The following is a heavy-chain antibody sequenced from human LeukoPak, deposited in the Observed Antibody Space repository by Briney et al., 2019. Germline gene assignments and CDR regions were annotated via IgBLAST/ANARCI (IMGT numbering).Heavy chain of an antibody. Sequence: PSQTLSLTCAVSGGSISSYYWSWIRQPPGKGLEWIGYIYYSGSTNYNPSLKSRVTISVDTSKNQFSLKLSSVTAADTAVYYCARVRSRNYGIDGFDYWGQGTLVTVSS. V-gene: IGHV4-59*01. J-gene: IGHJ4*02. CDR3: ARVRSRNYGIDGFDY. D-gene: IGHD1-7*01. CDR1: GGSISSYY. CDR2: IYYSGST.